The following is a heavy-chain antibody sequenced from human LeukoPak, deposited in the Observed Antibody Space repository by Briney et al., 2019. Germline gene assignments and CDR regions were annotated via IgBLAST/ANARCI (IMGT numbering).Heavy chain of an antibody. Sequence: PGGSLRLSCAASGFTLSNAWMNWVRQAPGKRLEWVSGISGSGGSTFYADSVKGHFTISRDNSKNTLYLQMNSLRAEDTAVYYCAKARYYYYGLGSPFDYWGQGTLVTVSS. CDR3: AKARYYYYGLGSPFDY. CDR2: ISGSGGST. CDR1: GFTLSNAW. V-gene: IGHV3-23*01. D-gene: IGHD3-10*01. J-gene: IGHJ4*02.